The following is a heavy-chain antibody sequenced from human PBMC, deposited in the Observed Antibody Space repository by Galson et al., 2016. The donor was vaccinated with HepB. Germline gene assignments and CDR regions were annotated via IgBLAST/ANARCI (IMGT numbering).Heavy chain of an antibody. CDR3: ARVSPVDYCYYMDG. CDR2: ISGRSSYI. Sequence: SLRLSCEASTFTFSDYTMNWVRQAPGKGLEWVSFISGRSSYIYYADSVEGRFTVSRDNAKNSPYLQMNSLRAVDTAVYYCARVSPVDYCYYMDGWGKEATVTVS. V-gene: IGHV3-21*01. CDR1: TFTFSDYT. J-gene: IGHJ6*03.